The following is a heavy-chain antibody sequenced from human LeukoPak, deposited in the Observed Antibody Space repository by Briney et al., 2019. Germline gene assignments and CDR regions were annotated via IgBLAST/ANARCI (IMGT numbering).Heavy chain of an antibody. CDR3: AKGVRGWSTFDS. V-gene: IGHV3-23*01. CDR1: GFTFSSYG. J-gene: IGHJ4*02. D-gene: IGHD5-12*01. Sequence: PGGSLRLSCAASGFTFSSYGMSWVRQAPGKGLEWVSGINGGGGSTYYADSVKGRFTISRDNSKNTLYLQMNSLRAEDTAVYYCAKGVRGWSTFDSCGQGTLVTVSS. CDR2: INGGGGST.